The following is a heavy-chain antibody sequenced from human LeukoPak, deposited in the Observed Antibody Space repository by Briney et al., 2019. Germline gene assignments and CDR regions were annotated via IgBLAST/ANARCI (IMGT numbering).Heavy chain of an antibody. D-gene: IGHD5-18*01. CDR2: IGSNGDKT. CDR1: GFTFSSYA. J-gene: IGHJ4*02. CDR3: VIFKGYNYGDDY. V-gene: IGHV3-64D*06. Sequence: GGSLRLSCSASGFTFSSYAMHWVRQAPGKGLEYVSVIGSNGDKTYNADSVKGRFTISRDNSKNTLYLQMSSLRAEDTAVYYCVIFKGYNYGDDYWGQGTLVTVSS.